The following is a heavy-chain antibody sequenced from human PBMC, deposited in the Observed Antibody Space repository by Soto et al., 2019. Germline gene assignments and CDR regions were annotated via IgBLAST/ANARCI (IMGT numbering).Heavy chain of an antibody. CDR2: VSGSGGST. CDR1: GFTFSSYA. Sequence: EVQLLESGGGLVQPGGSLRLSCAASGFTFSSYAMSWVRQAPGKGLEWVSAVSGSGGSTYYADFVKGRFTISRDNSKNTLYLQMNSLRAEDTAVYYCAGRITIFGVVTDYGMDVWGQGTTVTVSS. J-gene: IGHJ6*02. D-gene: IGHD3-3*01. CDR3: AGRITIFGVVTDYGMDV. V-gene: IGHV3-23*01.